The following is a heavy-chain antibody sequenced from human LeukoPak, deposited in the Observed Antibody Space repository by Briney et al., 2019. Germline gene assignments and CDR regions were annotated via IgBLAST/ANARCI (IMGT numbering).Heavy chain of an antibody. D-gene: IGHD5-24*01. J-gene: IGHJ4*02. CDR2: IKSKTDGGTT. V-gene: IGHV3-15*07. Sequence: GGSLRLSCAASVFTFSNAWMNWVRQAPGKGLEWVGRIKSKTDGGTTDYAAPVKGKFTISRDDSKNTLYLQMNSLKTEDTAVYYCAMSIRGRDGYPGHFPGHFDYWGQGTLVTVSS. CDR3: AMSIRGRDGYPGHFPGHFDY. CDR1: VFTFSNAW.